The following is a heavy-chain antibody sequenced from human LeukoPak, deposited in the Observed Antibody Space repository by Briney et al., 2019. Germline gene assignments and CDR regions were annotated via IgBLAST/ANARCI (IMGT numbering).Heavy chain of an antibody. J-gene: IGHJ4*02. Sequence: GGSPRLPCAASGFTFSSYGMHWVRQAPGKGLEWVAVIWYDGSNKYYADSVKGRFTISRDNSKNTLYLQMNSLRAEDTAVYYCASSEDIVATISALGYWGQGTLVTVSS. CDR1: GFTFSSYG. V-gene: IGHV3-33*01. D-gene: IGHD5-12*01. CDR2: IWYDGSNK. CDR3: ASSEDIVATISALGY.